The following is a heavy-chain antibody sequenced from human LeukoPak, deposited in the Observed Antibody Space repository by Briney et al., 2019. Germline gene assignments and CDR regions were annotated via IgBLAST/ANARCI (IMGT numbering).Heavy chain of an antibody. CDR2: ILPDGSEK. CDR1: GFTFSSYW. V-gene: IGHV3-7*01. Sequence: GGSLRLSCAASGFTFSSYWMSWVRPAPGKGVEWVANILPDGSEKYYVDSVKGRFTISRDNAKSSLYLQMNRLRAEETAVYYCARDWFHAIDYCGQGALGTVSS. CDR3: ARDWFHAIDY. D-gene: IGHD2/OR15-2a*01. J-gene: IGHJ4*02.